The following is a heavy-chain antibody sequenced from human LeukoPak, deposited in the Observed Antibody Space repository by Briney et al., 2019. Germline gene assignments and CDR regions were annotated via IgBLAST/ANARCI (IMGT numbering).Heavy chain of an antibody. CDR1: GGSISSSSYY. D-gene: IGHD3-10*01. CDR2: IYYSGST. CDR3: ASGPRSGKHYFDY. J-gene: IGHJ4*02. Sequence: SETLSLTCTVSGGSISSSSYYWGWIRQPPGKGLEWIGSIYYSGSTYYNPSLKSRVTISVDTSKDQFSLKLSSVTAADTAVYYCASGPRSGKHYFDYWGQGIPVTVSS. V-gene: IGHV4-39*07.